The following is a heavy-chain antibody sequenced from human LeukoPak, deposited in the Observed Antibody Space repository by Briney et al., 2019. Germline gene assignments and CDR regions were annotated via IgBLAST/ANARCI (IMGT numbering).Heavy chain of an antibody. CDR1: GFTFSSYG. CDR2: IRYDGSNK. D-gene: IGHD2-2*01. Sequence: GGSLRLSCAASGFTFSSYGMHWVRQAPGKGLEWVAFIRYDGSNKYYADSVKGRFTISRDTSKNTLDLQMNSLRPEDTAVYYCARSTYCSSTSCPFDYWGQGTLVTVSS. V-gene: IGHV3-30*02. J-gene: IGHJ4*02. CDR3: ARSTYCSSTSCPFDY.